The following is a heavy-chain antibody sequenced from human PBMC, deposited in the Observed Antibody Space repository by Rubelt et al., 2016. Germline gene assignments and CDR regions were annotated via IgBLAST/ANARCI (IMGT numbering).Heavy chain of an antibody. V-gene: IGHV5-10-1*01. CDR1: GYSFTSYW. CDR3: ARHAGDGGNSEDWFDP. Sequence: EVLLVQPGAEVKKPGESLRISCKGSGYSFTSYWISWLRQLRGNGLEWKGRIDPSASYTNYSPSFKGHVTISADKYISTAYLQWSSLKASDTAMYYCARHAGDGGNSEDWFDPWGQGTLVTVSS. CDR2: IDPSASYT. D-gene: IGHD4-23*01. J-gene: IGHJ5*02.